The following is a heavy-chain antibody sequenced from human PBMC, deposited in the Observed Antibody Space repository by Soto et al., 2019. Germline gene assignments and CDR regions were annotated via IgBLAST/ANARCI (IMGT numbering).Heavy chain of an antibody. CDR2: IIPIFGTA. CDR3: ARLVGKDIVVVPAAKDYGMDV. CDR1: GGTFSSYA. J-gene: IGHJ6*02. D-gene: IGHD2-2*01. V-gene: IGHV1-69*13. Sequence: ASVKVSCKASGGTFSSYAISWVRQAPGQGLEWMGGIIPIFGTANYAQKFQGRVTITADESTSTAYMELSSLRSEDTAVYYCARLVGKDIVVVPAAKDYGMDVWGQGTTVTVSS.